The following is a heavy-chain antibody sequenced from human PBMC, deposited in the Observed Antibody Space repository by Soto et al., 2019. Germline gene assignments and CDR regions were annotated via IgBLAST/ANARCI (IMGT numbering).Heavy chain of an antibody. V-gene: IGHV1-46*01. Sequence: ASVTVSCKASGYTFTSYYMHWVRQAPGQGLEWMGIINPSGGSTSYAQKFQGRVTMTRDTSTSTVYMELSSLRSEDTAVYYCARVDYGDYHLDYWGQGTMVTVSS. J-gene: IGHJ4*02. CDR3: ARVDYGDYHLDY. D-gene: IGHD4-17*01. CDR1: GYTFTSYY. CDR2: INPSGGST.